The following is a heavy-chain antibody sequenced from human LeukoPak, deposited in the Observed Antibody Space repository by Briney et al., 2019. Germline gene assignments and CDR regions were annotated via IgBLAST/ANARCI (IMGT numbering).Heavy chain of an antibody. J-gene: IGHJ4*02. Sequence: PSETLSLTCTVSGGSISSGSYYWSWIRQPAGKGLEWIGRIYTSGSTNYNPSLKSRVTISVDTSKNQFSLKLSSVTAADTAVYYCARDRYYYDSSGYVFDFWGQGTLVTVSS. D-gene: IGHD3-22*01. V-gene: IGHV4-61*02. CDR3: ARDRYYYDSSGYVFDF. CDR2: IYTSGST. CDR1: GGSISSGSYY.